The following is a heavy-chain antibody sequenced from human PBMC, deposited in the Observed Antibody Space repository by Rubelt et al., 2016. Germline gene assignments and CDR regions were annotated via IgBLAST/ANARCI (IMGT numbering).Heavy chain of an antibody. J-gene: IGHJ4*02. CDR3: AFGQDGYNYEDY. V-gene: IGHV4-59*04. CDR1: GGSISSYY. Sequence: QVQLQESGPGLVKPSETLSLTCTVSGGSISSYYWSWIRQPPGKGLEWIGEINHSGSTNYNPSLKSRVTISVDTSKNQFSLKLSSVTAADTAVYYCAFGQDGYNYEDYWGQGTLVTVSS. D-gene: IGHD5-24*01. CDR2: INHSGST.